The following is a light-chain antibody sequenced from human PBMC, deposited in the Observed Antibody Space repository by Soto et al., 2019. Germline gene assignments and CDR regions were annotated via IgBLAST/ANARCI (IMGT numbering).Light chain of an antibody. V-gene: IGKV2D-29*01. CDR1: QSLMYSNGKTY. J-gene: IGKJ1*01. Sequence: DIVMTQTPLSLSVTPGQPASISCKSSQSLMYSNGKTYLYWYLVKPGQPPQLLIYGVSNRFSGVPDRFSGSGSGTDFTLKISRVEAEDVGIYYCMQTVQFKWTFGQGTKVEIK. CDR3: MQTVQFKWT. CDR2: GVS.